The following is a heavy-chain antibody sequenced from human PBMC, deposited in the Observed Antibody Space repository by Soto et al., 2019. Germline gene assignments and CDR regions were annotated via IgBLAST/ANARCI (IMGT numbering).Heavy chain of an antibody. D-gene: IGHD3-10*01. V-gene: IGHV4-61*02. Sequence: SETLSLTCTVSGGSISSSSYYWSWIRQPAGKGLEWIGRIYTSGSTNYNPSLKSRVTMSVDTSKNQFSLKLSSVTAADTAVYYCARGGYGSGSYVFSADYYYGMDVWGQGTTVTVSS. CDR1: GGSISSSSYY. CDR2: IYTSGST. J-gene: IGHJ6*02. CDR3: ARGGYGSGSYVFSADYYYGMDV.